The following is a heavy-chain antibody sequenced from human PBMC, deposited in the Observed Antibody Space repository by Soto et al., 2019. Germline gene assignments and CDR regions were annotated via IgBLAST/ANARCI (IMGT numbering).Heavy chain of an antibody. CDR1: VFSFSGSV. CDR2: IRSKANSYAT. J-gene: IGHJ4*02. CDR3: TRDGLRLGELSYDY. D-gene: IGHD3-16*02. V-gene: IGHV3-73*01. Sequence: SLRLSCAASVFSFSGSVMHWVRQASGKGLEWVGLIRSKANSYATAYAASVKGRFTISRDDSKNTVYLQMNSLKTEDTAVYYCTRDGLRLGELSYDYWGQGILVTVSS.